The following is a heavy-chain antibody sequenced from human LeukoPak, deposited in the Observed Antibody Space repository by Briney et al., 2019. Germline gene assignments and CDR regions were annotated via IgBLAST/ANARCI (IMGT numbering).Heavy chain of an antibody. D-gene: IGHD2-21*02. V-gene: IGHV3-74*01. CDR1: GFTFNNYW. CDR3: AKDGTGCGGDCYSDY. Sequence: GGSLRLSCAASGFTFNNYWMHWVRQAPGKGLVWVSRINGDGIGATYADSVKGRFTISRDNSKNTLYLQMNSLRAEDTAVYYCAKDGTGCGGDCYSDYWGQGTLVTVSS. CDR2: INGDGIGA. J-gene: IGHJ4*02.